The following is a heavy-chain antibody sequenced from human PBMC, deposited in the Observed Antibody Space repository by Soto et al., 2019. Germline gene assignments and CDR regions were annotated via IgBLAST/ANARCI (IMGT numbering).Heavy chain of an antibody. CDR2: ISAYNGNT. V-gene: IGHV1-18*01. J-gene: IGHJ6*03. Sequence: GASVKVSCKASGYTFTSYGISWVRQAPGQGLEWMGWISAYNGNTNYAQKLQGRVTMTTDTSASTAYMELRSLRSDDTAVYYCARDRRGVMKKVDYYYMDVWGKGTTVTVSS. CDR1: GYTFTSYG. CDR3: ARDRRGVMKKVDYYYMDV. D-gene: IGHD3-10*01.